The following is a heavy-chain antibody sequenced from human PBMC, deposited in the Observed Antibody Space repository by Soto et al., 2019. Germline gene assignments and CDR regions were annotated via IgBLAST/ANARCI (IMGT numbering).Heavy chain of an antibody. CDR1: GFTFSSYS. V-gene: IGHV3-21*01. CDR2: ISSSSSYI. CDR3: ARDLPAYYGMDV. J-gene: IGHJ6*02. Sequence: GGSLRISCAASGFTFSSYSMNWVRQAPGKGLEWVSSISSSSSYIYYADSVKGRFTISRDNAKNSLYLQMNSLRAEDTAVYYCARDLPAYYGMDVWGQGTTVTVSS.